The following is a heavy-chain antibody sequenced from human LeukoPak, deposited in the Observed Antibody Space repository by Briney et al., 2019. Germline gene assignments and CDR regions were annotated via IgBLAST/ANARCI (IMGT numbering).Heavy chain of an antibody. J-gene: IGHJ4*02. V-gene: IGHV3-23*01. D-gene: IGHD7-27*01. Sequence: GGSLRLSCAASGFTFSSYAMSWVRQAPGKGLEWVSVISASGGTTYYADSVEGRFTVSRDNSKNTLYLQMNSLRAEDTAVYYCANSASQTGGQIPFDYWGQGTLVTVSS. CDR3: ANSASQTGGQIPFDY. CDR2: ISASGGTT. CDR1: GFTFSSYA.